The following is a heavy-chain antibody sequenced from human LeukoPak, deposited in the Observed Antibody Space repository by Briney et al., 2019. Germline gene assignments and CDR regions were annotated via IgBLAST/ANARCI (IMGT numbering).Heavy chain of an antibody. D-gene: IGHD4-17*01. Sequence: SVKVSCKASGGTLSSYAISWVRQAHGQGLEWMGGIIPIFGTANYAQKFQGRVTTTADKSTSTAYMELSSLRSEDTAVYYCASSDYGDYIWFDPWGQGTLVTVSS. J-gene: IGHJ5*02. CDR2: IIPIFGTA. V-gene: IGHV1-69*06. CDR3: ASSDYGDYIWFDP. CDR1: GGTLSSYA.